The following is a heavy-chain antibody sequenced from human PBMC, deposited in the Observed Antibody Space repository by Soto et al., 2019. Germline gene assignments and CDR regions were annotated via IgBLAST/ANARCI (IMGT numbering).Heavy chain of an antibody. Sequence: QLVQSGAEVKKPGASMKVSCKASGYSFDSFGISWVRQAPGQGLEWMGRVNAHNHITKYAQKFQGRVTITRDTSTRTDYMEVRSLRSDDTDVYYCARDSRVGANSDACDVWGQGTMVTVSS. CDR2: VNAHNHIT. CDR3: ARDSRVGANSDACDV. V-gene: IGHV1-18*01. D-gene: IGHD1-26*01. J-gene: IGHJ3*01. CDR1: GYSFDSFG.